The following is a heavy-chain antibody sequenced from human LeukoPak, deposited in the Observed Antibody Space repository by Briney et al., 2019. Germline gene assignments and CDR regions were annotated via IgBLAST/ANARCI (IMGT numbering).Heavy chain of an antibody. CDR2: ISGSGDDSSSGGTT. Sequence: GGSLRLSCVASGFRFSTYAMSWVRHSPGEGLEWVSGISGSGDDSSSGGTTHYEDSVRGRFTISRDNSKNTLHLEMNSLRVEDTALYYCAKDYTICAGDCSSPGDAFDLWGQGTMVTVSS. CDR3: AKDYTICAGDCSSPGDAFDL. J-gene: IGHJ3*01. CDR1: GFRFSTYA. V-gene: IGHV3-23*01. D-gene: IGHD2-21*02.